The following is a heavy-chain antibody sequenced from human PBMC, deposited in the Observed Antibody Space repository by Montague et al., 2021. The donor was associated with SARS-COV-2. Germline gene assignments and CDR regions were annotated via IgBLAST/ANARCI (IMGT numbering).Heavy chain of an antibody. J-gene: IGHJ6*04. CDR3: AKDPEYCSSTSCDYYYYYGMAV. D-gene: IGHD2-2*01. CDR1: GFTFDDYA. CDR2: ISGDGDST. Sequence: SLRLSCAASGFTFDDYAMHWVRQAPGKGLEWVSLISGDGDSTYYADSVKGRFTISRDNNKNSLYLQMNSLRTEDTALYYCAKDPEYCSSTSCDYYYYYGMAVWGTGTTVTVSS. V-gene: IGHV3-43*02.